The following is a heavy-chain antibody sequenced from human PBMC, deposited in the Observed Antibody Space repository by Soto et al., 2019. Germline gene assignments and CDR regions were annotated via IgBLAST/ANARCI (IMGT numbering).Heavy chain of an antibody. J-gene: IGHJ5*01. D-gene: IGHD2-2*01. V-gene: IGHV3-21*02. CDR3: ARDPSEGRVGNWFES. CDR2: ISSSTSYV. Sequence: EVQLVDSGGGLVKPGGALRLSCAASGFTFSRYGMNWLRQAPGKGLEWVASISSSTSYVYYADSVKGRFSTSRDDAKNILYLEMCGLRTEDTDVYYCARDPSEGRVGNWFESWGQGTLVTVSS. CDR1: GFTFSRYG.